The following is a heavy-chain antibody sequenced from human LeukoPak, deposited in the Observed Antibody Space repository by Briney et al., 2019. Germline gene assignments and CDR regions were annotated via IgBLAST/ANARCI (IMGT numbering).Heavy chain of an antibody. D-gene: IGHD6-19*01. CDR3: ARGPGIAVAGHFDY. CDR2: IYHSGST. V-gene: IGHV4-38-2*02. CDR1: GYSISSGYY. Sequence: SETLSLTCTVSGYSISSGYYWGWIRQPPGKGLEWIGSIYHSGSTYYNPSLKSRVTISVDTSKNQFSLKLSSVTAADTAVYYCARGPGIAVAGHFDYWGQGTLVTVSS. J-gene: IGHJ4*02.